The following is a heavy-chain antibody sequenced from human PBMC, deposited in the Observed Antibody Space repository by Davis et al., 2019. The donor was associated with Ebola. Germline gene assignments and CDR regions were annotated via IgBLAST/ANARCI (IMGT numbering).Heavy chain of an antibody. CDR2: INTGNGNT. D-gene: IGHD1-1*01. CDR3: ARSIWYNWNEPFDI. Sequence: WVRQAPGQRLEWMGWINTGNGNTKYSEKVQGRVTITRDTSASTAYMELSSLRSEDTAVYYCARSIWYNWNEPFDIWGQGTMVTVSS. J-gene: IGHJ3*02. V-gene: IGHV1-3*04.